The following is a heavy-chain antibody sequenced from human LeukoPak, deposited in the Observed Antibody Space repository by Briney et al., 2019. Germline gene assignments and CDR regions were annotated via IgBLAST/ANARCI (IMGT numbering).Heavy chain of an antibody. Sequence: PSETLSLTCAVYGESLNSYYWSWVRQPPGEGLEWIGGIYESGTTKYNPSLKSRVTISMVPSKQQFSLSLNSVTAADTAVYYCARGAWATRLGSWGLGTPVIVSS. CDR2: IYESGTT. CDR1: GESLNSYY. J-gene: IGHJ4*02. CDR3: ARGAWATRLGS. V-gene: IGHV4-34*01. D-gene: IGHD2-15*01.